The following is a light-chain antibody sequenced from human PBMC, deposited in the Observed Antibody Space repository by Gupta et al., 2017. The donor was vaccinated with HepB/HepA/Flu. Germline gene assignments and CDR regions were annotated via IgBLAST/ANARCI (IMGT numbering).Light chain of an antibody. Sequence: QSALTQPRSVSGSPGQSVTISCTGTSSDVGGYNYVSWYQQHPGNAPKLMIYDASKRPSGVPDRFSGSKSGNTASLTISGLQAEDEADYHCCSYAGSYTWVFGGGTKLTVL. V-gene: IGLV2-11*01. CDR1: SSDVGGYNY. CDR2: DAS. CDR3: CSYAGSYTWV. J-gene: IGLJ3*02.